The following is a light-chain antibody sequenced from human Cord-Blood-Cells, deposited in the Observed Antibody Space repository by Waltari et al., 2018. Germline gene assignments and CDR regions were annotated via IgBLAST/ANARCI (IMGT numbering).Light chain of an antibody. Sequence: DIVMTQSPDSLAVSLGERATINCKSSQSVLYSSNNKNYLDWYQQKPGQPPKPLIYWASTRESGVPDRFSGSGSGTDFTLTISSLQAEDVAVYYCQQYYSTPYTFGQGTKLEIK. CDR1: QSVLYSSNNKNY. CDR2: WAS. J-gene: IGKJ2*01. V-gene: IGKV4-1*01. CDR3: QQYYSTPYT.